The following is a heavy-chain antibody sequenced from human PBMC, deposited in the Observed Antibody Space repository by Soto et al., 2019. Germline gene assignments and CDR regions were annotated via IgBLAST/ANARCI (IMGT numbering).Heavy chain of an antibody. V-gene: IGHV4-34*01. D-gene: IGHD3-3*01. CDR3: ASWDYDFRDAFDI. CDR1: GESFGYYY. CDR2: INHSGRT. J-gene: IGHJ3*02. Sequence: QVQLQQWGTGLLKPSETLSLTCGVYGESFGYYYLSWIRQPPGKGREWIGEINHSGRTKYKSSLKSRVTISIDTSKTQFSLKMTSVTAADTAVYYCASWDYDFRDAFDIWGQGTMVTVSS.